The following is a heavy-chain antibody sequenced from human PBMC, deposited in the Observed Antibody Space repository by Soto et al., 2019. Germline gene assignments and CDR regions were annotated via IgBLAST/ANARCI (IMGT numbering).Heavy chain of an antibody. CDR2: INWNGGST. CDR1: GFTFDDYG. D-gene: IGHD3-10*01. J-gene: IGHJ4*02. CDR3: ARLSVSGSTRRVLIDY. Sequence: EVQLVESGGGVVRPGGSLRLSCAASGFTFDDYGMSWVRQAPGQGLEWVSGINWNGGSTGYADSVKGRFTISRDNSKNSMYLQMNSLRAEDTALYYCARLSVSGSTRRVLIDYWVQGTLVTVSS. V-gene: IGHV3-20*04.